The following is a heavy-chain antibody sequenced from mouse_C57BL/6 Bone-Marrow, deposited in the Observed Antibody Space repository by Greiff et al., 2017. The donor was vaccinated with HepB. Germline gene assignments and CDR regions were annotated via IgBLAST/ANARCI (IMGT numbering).Heavy chain of an antibody. CDR3: ARGASITTVVAKGNY. J-gene: IGHJ2*01. D-gene: IGHD1-1*01. Sequence: VQLQQSGAELVKPGASVKLSCTASGFNIKDYYMHWVKQRTEQGPEWIGRIDPEDGETKYAPKFQGKATITADTSSNTSYLQLSSLTSEYTAVYYCARGASITTVVAKGNYWGQGTTLTVSS. CDR1: GFNIKDYY. CDR2: IDPEDGET. V-gene: IGHV14-2*01.